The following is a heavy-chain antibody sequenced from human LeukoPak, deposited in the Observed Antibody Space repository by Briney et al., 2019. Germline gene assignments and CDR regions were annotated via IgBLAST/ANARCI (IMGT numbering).Heavy chain of an antibody. V-gene: IGHV3-21*01. Sequence: GGSLRLSCAAFGFTLNTYTMNWVRQAPGKGLEWVSSISSSSSFISYAGSVKGRFTISRDNAWNSLYLQMNSLRAEDTAVYYCARVDFAPRALDYWGQGTLVTVSS. J-gene: IGHJ4*02. CDR3: ARVDFAPRALDY. CDR2: ISSSSSFI. CDR1: GFTLNTYT.